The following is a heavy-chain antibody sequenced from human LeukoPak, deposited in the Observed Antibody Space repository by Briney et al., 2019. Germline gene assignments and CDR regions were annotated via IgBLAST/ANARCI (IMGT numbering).Heavy chain of an antibody. CDR2: IYYSGST. CDR1: GGSISSYY. V-gene: IGHV4-59*01. CDR3: ARATGVAAAGTDAFDI. J-gene: IGHJ3*02. D-gene: IGHD6-13*01. Sequence: SETLSLTCTVSGGSISSYYRSWIRQPPGKGLEWIGYIYYSGSTNYNPSLKSRVTISVDTSKNQFSLKLSSVTAADTAVYYCARATGVAAAGTDAFDIWGQGTMVTVSS.